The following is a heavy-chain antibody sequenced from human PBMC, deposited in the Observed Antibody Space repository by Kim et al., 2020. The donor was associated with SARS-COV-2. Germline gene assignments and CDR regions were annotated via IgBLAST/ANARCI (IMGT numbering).Heavy chain of an antibody. CDR2: IYHSGST. D-gene: IGHD1-26*01. V-gene: IGHV4-30-2*01. J-gene: IGHJ3*02. Sequence: SETLSLTCAVSGGSISSGGYSWSWIRQPPGKGLEWIGYIYHSGSTYYNPSLKSRVTISVDRSKNQFSLKLSSVTAADTAVYYCARGPMIGAVDAFDIWGQGTMVTVSS. CDR1: GGSISSGGYS. CDR3: ARGPMIGAVDAFDI.